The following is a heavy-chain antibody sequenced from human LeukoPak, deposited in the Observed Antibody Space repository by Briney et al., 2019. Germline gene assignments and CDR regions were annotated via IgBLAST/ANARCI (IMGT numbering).Heavy chain of an antibody. CDR1: GFTFSSYA. D-gene: IGHD5-12*01. CDR3: AREDSGYDSGNDAFDI. V-gene: IGHV3-30-3*01. CDR2: ISYDGSNK. Sequence: PGRSLRLACAASGFTFSSYAMHWVRQAPGKGLEWVAVISYDGSNKYYADSVKGRFTISRDNSKNTLYLQMNSLRAEDTAVYYCAREDSGYDSGNDAFDIWGQGTMVTVSS. J-gene: IGHJ3*02.